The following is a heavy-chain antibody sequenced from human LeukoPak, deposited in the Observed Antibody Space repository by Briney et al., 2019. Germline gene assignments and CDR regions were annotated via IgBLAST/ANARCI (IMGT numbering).Heavy chain of an antibody. D-gene: IGHD6-19*01. CDR2: IYYSGST. CDR1: GGSINSSSYY. CDR3: ARINGYSSGWYYFDY. Sequence: SETLSLTCTVSGGSINSSSYYWGWIRQPPGKGLEWIGSIYYSGSTYYNPSLKSRVTISVDTSKNQFSLKLSSVTAADTAVYYCARINGYSSGWYYFDYWGQGTLVTVSS. J-gene: IGHJ4*02. V-gene: IGHV4-39*01.